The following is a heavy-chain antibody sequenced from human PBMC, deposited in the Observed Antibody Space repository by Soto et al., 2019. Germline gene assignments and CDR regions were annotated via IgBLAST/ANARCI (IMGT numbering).Heavy chain of an antibody. CDR2: IKSKTDGGTT. CDR1: GFTFSNAC. V-gene: IGHV3-15*01. D-gene: IGHD2-2*01. J-gene: IGHJ4*02. Sequence: GGSLRLSCAASGFTFSNACMSWVRQAPGKGLEWVGRIKSKTDGGTTDYAAPVKGRFTISRDDSKNTLYLQMNSLKTEDTAVYYCTTPYCSSTSCYDFYFDYWGQGTLVTVSS. CDR3: TTPYCSSTSCYDFYFDY.